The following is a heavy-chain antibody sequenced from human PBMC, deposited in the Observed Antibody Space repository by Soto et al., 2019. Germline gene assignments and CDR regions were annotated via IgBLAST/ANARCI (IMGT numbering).Heavy chain of an antibody. D-gene: IGHD5-12*01. CDR1: GGSISSYY. J-gene: IGHJ5*02. CDR3: ASTFREHRSGYDFGWFDT. Sequence: XETLPRPCTVSGGSISSYYWSWIRQPAGKGLEWIGRIYTSGSTNYNPSLKSRVTMSVDTSKNQFSLKLSSVTAADTAVYYCASTFREHRSGYDFGWFDTWGQGTLVTVSS. V-gene: IGHV4-4*07. CDR2: IYTSGST.